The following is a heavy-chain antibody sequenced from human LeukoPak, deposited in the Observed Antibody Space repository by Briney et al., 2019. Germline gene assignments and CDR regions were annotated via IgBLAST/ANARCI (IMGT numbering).Heavy chain of an antibody. V-gene: IGHV1-69*05. Sequence: ASVKVSCKASGGTFSSFAISWGGQAPGQGLEWMGGIIPIFGTANYAQKFQGRVTITTDESTSTAYMELSSLRSEDTAVYYCARGTVAGPLDYWGQGTLVTVSS. CDR2: IIPIFGTA. J-gene: IGHJ4*02. CDR1: GGTFSSFA. D-gene: IGHD6-13*01. CDR3: ARGTVAGPLDY.